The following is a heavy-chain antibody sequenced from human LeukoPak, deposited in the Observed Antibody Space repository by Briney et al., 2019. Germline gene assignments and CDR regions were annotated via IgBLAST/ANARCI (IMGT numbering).Heavy chain of an antibody. Sequence: GGSLRLSCAASGFTFSSYSMNWVRQAPGKGLEWVSSISSSSSYIYYADSVKGRFTISRDNAKNSLYLQMNSLRAEDTAVYYCAREHAGVSAFDIWGQGTLVTVSS. CDR1: GFTFSSYS. CDR2: ISSSSSYI. V-gene: IGHV3-21*04. CDR3: AREHAGVSAFDI. J-gene: IGHJ3*02. D-gene: IGHD3-10*01.